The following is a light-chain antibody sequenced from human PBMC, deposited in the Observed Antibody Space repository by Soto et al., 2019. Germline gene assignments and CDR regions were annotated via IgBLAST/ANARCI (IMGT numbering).Light chain of an antibody. CDR2: AAS. CDR3: LQANRVPLS. Sequence: DIQMTQSPSSVSASVGDRVTITCRASQGISTNLAWYQQKPGKAPKLLIYAASSLQSGVPPRFSGSGSGTDFTLTISSLQPEDSAIYYCLQANRVPLSFGQGTRLEIK. J-gene: IGKJ5*01. CDR1: QGISTN. V-gene: IGKV1-12*01.